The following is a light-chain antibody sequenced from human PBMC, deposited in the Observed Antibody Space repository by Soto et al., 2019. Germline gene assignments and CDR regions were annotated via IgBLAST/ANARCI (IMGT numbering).Light chain of an antibody. J-gene: IGKJ2*01. CDR2: DAS. CDR3: KQRSNWPPYT. CDR1: QSVSSY. Sequence: IVLTQSPATLPLSPRVRATLSCRARQSVSSYLAWYQQKPGQAPRLPIYDASNRATGIPARFSSSGSGTDFTLTISSLEPEDFAVYYCKQRSNWPPYTFGQGTKLEIK. V-gene: IGKV3-11*01.